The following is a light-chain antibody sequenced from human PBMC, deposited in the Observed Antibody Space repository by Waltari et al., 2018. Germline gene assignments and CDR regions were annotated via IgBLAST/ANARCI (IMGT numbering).Light chain of an antibody. CDR3: CSYAGSYTFYV. CDR2: DVS. V-gene: IGLV2-11*01. J-gene: IGLJ1*01. Sequence: QSALTQPRSVSGSPGQSVTISCTGTSSDVGGYYYVSWYQQHPGKAPKLMIYDVSKRPSGVPDRFSGSKSGNTASLTISGRQAEDEADYYCCSYAGSYTFYVFGTGTKVTVL. CDR1: SSDVGGYYY.